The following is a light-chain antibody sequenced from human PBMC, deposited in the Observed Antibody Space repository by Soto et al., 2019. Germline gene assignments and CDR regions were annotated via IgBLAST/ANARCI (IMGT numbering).Light chain of an antibody. Sequence: IVLSQSPGPQSFSPGESATLSCRSSQSVRSNYVAWYQQKPGQGPRLLIYGASSRATGIPDRFSGSGSGTDFTLSISRLEPEDFVVYYCQQYGSSPRTFGQGTKVDI. J-gene: IGKJ1*01. CDR1: QSVRSNY. CDR2: GAS. CDR3: QQYGSSPRT. V-gene: IGKV3-20*01.